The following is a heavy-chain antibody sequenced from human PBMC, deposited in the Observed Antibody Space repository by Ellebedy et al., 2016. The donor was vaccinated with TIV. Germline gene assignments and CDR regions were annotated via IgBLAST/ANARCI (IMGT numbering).Heavy chain of an antibody. CDR3: VKGGYREIYYHSTAYDR. V-gene: IGHV3-23*01. CDR1: GVTFSNFA. D-gene: IGHD3-22*01. CDR2: VGGAGNRA. Sequence: PGGSLRLSCAASGVTFSNFAMSWVRQAPGKGLEWVSTVGGAGNRAYYADSVKGRFTISRYIPKNTVNLQMDSLSAEDTAVYYCVKGGYREIYYHSTAYDRWGQGTLVTVSS. J-gene: IGHJ5*02.